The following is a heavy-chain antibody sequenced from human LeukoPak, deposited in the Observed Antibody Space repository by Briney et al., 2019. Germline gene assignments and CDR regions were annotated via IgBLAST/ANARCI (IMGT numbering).Heavy chain of an antibody. CDR2: INPNSGGT. CDR3: ARIPTYGSGSYPVDY. CDR1: GYTFTGYY. Sequence: ASVKVSCKASGYTFTGYYMHWVRQAPGQGLEWMGWINPNSGGTNYAQKVQGRVTMTRDTSISTAYMELSRLRSDDTAVYYCARIPTYGSGSYPVDYWGQGTLVTVSS. V-gene: IGHV1-2*02. D-gene: IGHD3-10*01. J-gene: IGHJ4*02.